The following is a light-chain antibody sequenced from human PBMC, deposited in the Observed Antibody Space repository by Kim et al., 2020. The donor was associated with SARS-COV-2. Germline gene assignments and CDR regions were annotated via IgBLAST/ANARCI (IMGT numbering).Light chain of an antibody. CDR1: QSVASNH. J-gene: IGKJ2*01. Sequence: EIVLTQSPGTLTWSPGERATLSCRASQSVASNHLAWFQQKPGQAPRLLIYGTSSRATGIPDRFSASESGTDFTLTISRLEPEDFAVYYCQQYDRSPYPFGQWTKLEI. CDR2: GTS. CDR3: QQYDRSPYP. V-gene: IGKV3-20*01.